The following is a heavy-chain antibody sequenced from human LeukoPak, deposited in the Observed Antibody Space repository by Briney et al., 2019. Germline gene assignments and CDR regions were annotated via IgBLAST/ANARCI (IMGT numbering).Heavy chain of an antibody. Sequence: PSENLSLTCTVSGDSISTYYWSWIRQPPGKGLEWIAYIDYRGSTTYNPSLRSRVTISVDTSRNQFSLKLSSVTAADTAVYYCARSRSGYSYDHAAFEIWGQGTMVTVSS. D-gene: IGHD5-18*01. J-gene: IGHJ3*02. V-gene: IGHV4-59*01. CDR1: GDSISTYY. CDR2: IDYRGST. CDR3: ARSRSGYSYDHAAFEI.